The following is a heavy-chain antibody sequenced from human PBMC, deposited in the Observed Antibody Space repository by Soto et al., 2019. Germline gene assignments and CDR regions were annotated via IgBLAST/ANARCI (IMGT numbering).Heavy chain of an antibody. J-gene: IGHJ6*02. Sequence: SQTLSLTFAISGDSVSSNSAAWNWIRQSPSRVLEWLGRTYYRSKWYNDYAVSVKSRITINPDTSKNQFSLQLNSVTPEDTAVYYCARDRASSSWYSEYYYGMDVWGQGTTLTLSS. CDR1: GDSVSSNSAA. CDR3: ARDRASSSWYSEYYYGMDV. CDR2: TYYRSKWYN. D-gene: IGHD6-13*01. V-gene: IGHV6-1*01.